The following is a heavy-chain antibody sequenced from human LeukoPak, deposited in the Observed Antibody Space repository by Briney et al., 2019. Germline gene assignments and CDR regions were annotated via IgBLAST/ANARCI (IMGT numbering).Heavy chain of an antibody. D-gene: IGHD2-15*01. V-gene: IGHV4-39*01. Sequence: PSETLSLTCTVSGGSISSSSYYWGWIRQPPGKGLEWIGSIYYSGSTYYNPSLKSRVTISVDTSKNQFSLKLSSVTAADTAVYYCARLHCSGGSCYLDYWGQGTLVTVSS. CDR3: ARLHCSGGSCYLDY. CDR1: GGSISSSSYY. J-gene: IGHJ4*02. CDR2: IYYSGST.